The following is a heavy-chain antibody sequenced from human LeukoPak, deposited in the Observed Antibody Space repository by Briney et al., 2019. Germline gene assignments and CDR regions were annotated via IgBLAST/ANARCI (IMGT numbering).Heavy chain of an antibody. V-gene: IGHV3-74*01. CDR2: INGEGSST. Sequence: PGGSLRLSCAASEFTFWMHWVRQAPGKGLVWVSQINGEGSSTSYADSVKGRFTISRDNAKNTLYLQMNSLRAEDTAVYYCGNLDWGQGTLVTVSS. J-gene: IGHJ4*02. CDR3: GNLD. CDR1: EFTFW.